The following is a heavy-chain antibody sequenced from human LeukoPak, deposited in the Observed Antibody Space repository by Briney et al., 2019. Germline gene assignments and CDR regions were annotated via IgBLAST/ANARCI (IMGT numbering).Heavy chain of an antibody. Sequence: GGSLRLSCAASGFTFSSYSMNWVRQAPGKGLEWVSSISSSSSYIYYADSVKGRFTISRDNAKNSLYLQMNSLRAEDTAVYYCARATPPRHSDGLYYFDYWGQGTLVTVSS. J-gene: IGHJ4*02. CDR3: ARATPPRHSDGLYYFDY. V-gene: IGHV3-21*01. CDR2: ISSSSSYI. CDR1: GFTFSSYS. D-gene: IGHD5-18*01.